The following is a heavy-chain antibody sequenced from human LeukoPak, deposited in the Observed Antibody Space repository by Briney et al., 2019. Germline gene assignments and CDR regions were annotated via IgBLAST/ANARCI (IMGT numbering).Heavy chain of an antibody. V-gene: IGHV3-30*03. D-gene: IGHD6-19*01. Sequence: GGYLRLYSAASAFTCSSYGMHWVHPAPGKGLGWVAVITRDGTNKYYEDSVKGRFTISRDNSKNTLYLQMDSLRTEDTAVYYCARVEVYASGWYGSIDYWGRGTLVGVSS. CDR2: ITRDGTNK. CDR3: ARVEVYASGWYGSIDY. CDR1: AFTCSSYG. J-gene: IGHJ4*02.